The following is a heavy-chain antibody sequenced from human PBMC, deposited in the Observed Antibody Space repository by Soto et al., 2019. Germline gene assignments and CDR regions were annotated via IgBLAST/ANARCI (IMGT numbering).Heavy chain of an antibody. CDR3: AGSKNRGDSLDY. D-gene: IGHD3-10*01. CDR2: TYYTADT. V-gene: IGHV4-59*01. J-gene: IGHJ4*02. CDR1: GVSIRSYF. Sequence: SETLSLTCTVSGVSIRSYFWSWIRQPPGKGLEWIGYTYYTADTKYSPSLESRATISADPSKKQFSLSLSPVSAADTALYFWAGSKNRGDSLDYWGQGALVTVSS.